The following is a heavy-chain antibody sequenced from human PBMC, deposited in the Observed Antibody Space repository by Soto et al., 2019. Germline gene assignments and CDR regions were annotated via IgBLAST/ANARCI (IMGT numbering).Heavy chain of an antibody. CDR3: ARAVCSSTSCYKLELPLEY. D-gene: IGHD2-2*01. J-gene: IGHJ4*02. Sequence: GTLSLTCTVSGGSISSYYWSWIRQPPGKGLEWIGYIYYSGSTNYNPSLKSRVTISVDTSKNQFSLKLSSVTAADTAVYYCARAVCSSTSCYKLELPLEYWGQGILVTVSS. CDR1: GGSISSYY. CDR2: IYYSGST. V-gene: IGHV4-59*01.